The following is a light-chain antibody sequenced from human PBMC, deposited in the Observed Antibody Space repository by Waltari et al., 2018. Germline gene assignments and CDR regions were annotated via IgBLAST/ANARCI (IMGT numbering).Light chain of an antibody. Sequence: DIQMTQSPSSLSASVGDRVTITCRASQSIISYLNWYQQKPGKAPKLLIYAASSLQSGVPSRVSGSGSGTDFTLTISSLQPEDFATYYCQQSYSTPPDTFGGGTKVEIK. J-gene: IGKJ4*01. CDR1: QSIISY. CDR3: QQSYSTPPDT. V-gene: IGKV1-39*01. CDR2: AAS.